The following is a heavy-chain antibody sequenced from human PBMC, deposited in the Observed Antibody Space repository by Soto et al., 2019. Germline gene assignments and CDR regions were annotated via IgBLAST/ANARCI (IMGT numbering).Heavy chain of an antibody. CDR2: IIPILGIA. V-gene: IGHV1-69*02. J-gene: IGHJ4*02. Sequence: QVQLVQSGAEVKKPGSSVKVSCKASGGTFSSYTISWVRQAPGQGLEWMGRIIPILGIANYAQKFQGRVTITADKSTSTADRELSSLRSEDTAVYYCERVGSSSWSDAETYDYWGQGTLVTVSS. CDR3: ERVGSSSWSDAETYDY. D-gene: IGHD6-13*01. CDR1: GGTFSSYT.